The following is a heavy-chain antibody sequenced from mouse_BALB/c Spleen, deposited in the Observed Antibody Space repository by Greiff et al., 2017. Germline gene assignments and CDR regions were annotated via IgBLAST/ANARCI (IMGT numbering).Heavy chain of an antibody. CDR3: AKTLLYGSSYGYYAMDY. CDR1: GFSLTSYG. J-gene: IGHJ4*01. V-gene: IGHV2-5-1*01. Sequence: QVQLQQSGPSLVQPSQSLSITCTVSGFSLTSYGVHWVRQSPGKGLEWLGVIWRGGSTDYNAAFMSRLSITKDNSKSQVFFKMNSLQADDTAIYYCAKTLLYGSSYGYYAMDYWGQGTSVTVSS. D-gene: IGHD1-1*01. CDR2: IWRGGST.